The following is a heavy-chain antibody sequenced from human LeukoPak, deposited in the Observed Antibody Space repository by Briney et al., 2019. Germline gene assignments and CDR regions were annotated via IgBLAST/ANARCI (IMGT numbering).Heavy chain of an antibody. CDR2: ISSSSSTI. CDR1: GFTFSSYS. D-gene: IGHD1-26*01. V-gene: IGHV3-48*04. CDR3: ARESRRVGEGDFDY. Sequence: TGGSLRLSCAASGFTFSSYSMNWVRQAPGKGLEWVSYISSSSSTIYYADSVKGRFTISRDNAKNSLYLQMNSLRAEDTAVYYCARESRRVGEGDFDYWGQGTLVTVSS. J-gene: IGHJ4*02.